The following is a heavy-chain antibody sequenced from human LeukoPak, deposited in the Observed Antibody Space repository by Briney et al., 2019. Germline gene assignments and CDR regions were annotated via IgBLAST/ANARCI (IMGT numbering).Heavy chain of an antibody. CDR1: GFILSTYG. Sequence: PGGSLRLSCAASGFILSTYGMHWVRQAPGKGLEWVAFIRSDGSSEFYVDSVKGRFTISRDNSKNTLYLQMNSLRAEDTAVYYCAKDFYGSGSIMDVWGKGTTVTISS. CDR3: AKDFYGSGSIMDV. CDR2: IRSDGSSE. J-gene: IGHJ6*03. V-gene: IGHV3-30*02. D-gene: IGHD3-10*01.